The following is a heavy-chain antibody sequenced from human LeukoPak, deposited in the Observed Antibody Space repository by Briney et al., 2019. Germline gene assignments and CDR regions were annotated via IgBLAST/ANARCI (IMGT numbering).Heavy chain of an antibody. CDR3: ARGRAVTGSTVIDY. J-gene: IGHJ4*02. CDR1: GFTFSSYA. Sequence: TGGSLRLSCAASGFTFSSYAMHWVRRAPGKALEWVATISSDGGNRYYSDSVKGRFTISRDNSKNTLYLQMNSLRPEDTAVFHCARGRAVTGSTVIDYRGQGTLVTVPS. D-gene: IGHD6-19*01. V-gene: IGHV3-30-3*01. CDR2: ISSDGGNR.